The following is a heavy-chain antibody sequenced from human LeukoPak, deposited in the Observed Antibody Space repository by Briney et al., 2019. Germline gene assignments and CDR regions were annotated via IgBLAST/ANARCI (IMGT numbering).Heavy chain of an antibody. CDR2: INPNSGGT. CDR1: GYTFTAYY. CDR3: AKDDNYYDRSGLRFDI. Sequence: ASVKVSCKASGYTFTAYYIHWVRQAPGQGLEWMGWINPNSGGTNYVQKFQGRVTMTRDTSISTAYMELNRLRSDDTAVYYCAKDDNYYDRSGLRFDIWGQGTMVTVSS. J-gene: IGHJ3*02. V-gene: IGHV1-2*02. D-gene: IGHD3-22*01.